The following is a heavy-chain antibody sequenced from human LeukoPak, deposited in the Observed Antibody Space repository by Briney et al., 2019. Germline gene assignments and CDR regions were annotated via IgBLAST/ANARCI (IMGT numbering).Heavy chain of an antibody. CDR3: AQDLTAAGHSVSDY. CDR1: GFTFSSYW. J-gene: IGHJ4*02. V-gene: IGHV3-7*01. Sequence: PGGSLRLSCAASGFTFSSYWMSWVRQAPGKGLEWVANIKQDGSEKFYVNSVRGRFTISRDNAKNSLFLRMNSLRAEDTAVYYCAQDLTAAGHSVSDYWGKGTLVIVSS. CDR2: IKQDGSEK. D-gene: IGHD6-13*01.